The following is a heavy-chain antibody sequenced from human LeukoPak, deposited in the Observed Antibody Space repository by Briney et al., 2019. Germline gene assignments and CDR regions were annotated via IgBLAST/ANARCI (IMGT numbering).Heavy chain of an antibody. J-gene: IGHJ4*02. CDR3: AKYVSYYYDSSTYYPSQGYFDY. Sequence: GGSLRLSCAASGFTFSSYAMSWVRQAPGKGLEWVSAISGSGGSTYYADSVKGRFTISRDNSKNTLYLQMNSLRAEDTAVYYCAKYVSYYYDSSTYYPSQGYFDYWGQGTLVTVSS. D-gene: IGHD3-22*01. CDR1: GFTFSSYA. CDR2: ISGSGGST. V-gene: IGHV3-23*01.